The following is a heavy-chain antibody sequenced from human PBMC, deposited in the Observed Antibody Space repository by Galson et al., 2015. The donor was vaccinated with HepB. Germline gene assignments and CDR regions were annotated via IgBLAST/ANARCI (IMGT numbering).Heavy chain of an antibody. CDR1: GYTFTSYA. Sequence: SVKVSCKASGYTFTSYAMHWVRQAPGQRLEWMGWINAGNGNTKYSQKFQGRVTITRDTSASTAYMELSSLRSEDTAVYYCARDLGQWLVYWTFDYWGQGTLVTVSS. CDR3: ARDLGQWLVYWTFDY. V-gene: IGHV1-3*01. J-gene: IGHJ4*02. CDR2: INAGNGNT. D-gene: IGHD6-19*01.